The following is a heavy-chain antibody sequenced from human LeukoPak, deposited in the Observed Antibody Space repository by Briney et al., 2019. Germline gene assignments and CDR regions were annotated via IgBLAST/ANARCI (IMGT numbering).Heavy chain of an antibody. CDR3: AKGGYCSSTSCYIGVYGMDV. CDR2: ISGSGGST. D-gene: IGHD2-2*03. V-gene: IGHV3-23*01. Sequence: GGSLRLSCAASGFTFSSYAMSWVRQAPGKGLEWVSAISGSGGSTYYADSVEGRFTISRDNSKNTLYLQMNSLRAEDTAVYYCAKGGYCSSTSCYIGVYGMDVWGKGTTVTVSS. J-gene: IGHJ6*04. CDR1: GFTFSSYA.